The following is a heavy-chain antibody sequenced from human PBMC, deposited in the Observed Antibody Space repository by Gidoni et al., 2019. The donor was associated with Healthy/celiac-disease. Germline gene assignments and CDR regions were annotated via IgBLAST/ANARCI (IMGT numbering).Heavy chain of an antibody. CDR2: ISWNSGSI. V-gene: IGHV3-9*01. D-gene: IGHD3-3*01. J-gene: IGHJ3*02. Sequence: EVQLVESGGGLVQPGRYLRLSFAASGFTFVYYAMPWVRQAPGKGLEWVSGISWNSGSICYADSVKGRFTISRDNAKNSLYLQMNSLRAEDTALYYCAKDLSYYDFWSGNYRGSSYAFDIWGQGTMVTVSS. CDR1: GFTFVYYA. CDR3: AKDLSYYDFWSGNYRGSSYAFDI.